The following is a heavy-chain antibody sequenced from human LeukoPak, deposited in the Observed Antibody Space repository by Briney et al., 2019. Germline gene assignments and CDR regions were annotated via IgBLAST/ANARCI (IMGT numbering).Heavy chain of an antibody. CDR3: ARAAAMDGSGSYYSFFDY. V-gene: IGHV1-46*01. CDR1: GYTFSSYY. D-gene: IGHD3-10*01. CDR2: INPSGGST. J-gene: IGHJ4*02. Sequence: GASVKVSCKASGYTFSSYYMHWVRQAPGQGLEWMGIINPSGGSTTYAQKFQGRVTMTRDTSTSTVYMELSSLTSEDTAVYYCARAAAMDGSGSYYSFFDYWGQGTLVTVSS.